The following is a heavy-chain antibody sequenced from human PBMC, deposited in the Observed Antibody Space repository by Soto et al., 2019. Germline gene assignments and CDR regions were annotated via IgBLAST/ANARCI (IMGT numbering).Heavy chain of an antibody. D-gene: IGHD3-3*01. CDR2: VNPKRGDA. J-gene: IGHJ2*01. CDR1: GYTFRNYY. V-gene: IGHV1-2*02. Sequence: ASVKVSCKASGYTFRNYYIHWVRQTPGQGLEWLGWVNPKRGDAIYAQKFQGRVVMTSDTSTSTAYLEVNRLTSDDSAVFFCARDPGIPGRFWYFDLWGRGTRVTVSS. CDR3: ARDPGIPGRFWYFDL.